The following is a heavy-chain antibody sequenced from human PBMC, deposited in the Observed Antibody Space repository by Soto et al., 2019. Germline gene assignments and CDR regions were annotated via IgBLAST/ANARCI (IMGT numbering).Heavy chain of an antibody. D-gene: IGHD2-15*01. Sequence: QVQLVQSGAEVKKPGSSVKVSCKASGGTFSSYAISWVRQAPGQGLEWMGGIIPIFGTANYAKKFQGRVTITADEYTSTAYMELSSLRSEDTAVYYCAREAGDIVVVVAAKGWFDPWGQGTLVTVSS. CDR2: IIPIFGTA. J-gene: IGHJ5*02. CDR3: AREAGDIVVVVAAKGWFDP. CDR1: GGTFSSYA. V-gene: IGHV1-69*01.